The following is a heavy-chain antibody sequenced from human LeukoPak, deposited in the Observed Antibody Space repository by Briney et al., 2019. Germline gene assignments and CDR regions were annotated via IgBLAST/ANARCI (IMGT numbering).Heavy chain of an antibody. CDR2: IKQDGSEK. D-gene: IGHD3-10*01. Sequence: GGSRELSFAASGLTFGNYWLSWFRQAPGKGLEWLPKIKQDGSEKYYVDSVKGRFTISRDNAKNSLYLQMNSLRVEDTAVYYCARLHYYGSGSYPMTGNWFDPWGQGTLVTVSS. CDR1: GLTFGNYW. J-gene: IGHJ5*02. V-gene: IGHV3-7*01. CDR3: ARLHYYGSGSYPMTGNWFDP.